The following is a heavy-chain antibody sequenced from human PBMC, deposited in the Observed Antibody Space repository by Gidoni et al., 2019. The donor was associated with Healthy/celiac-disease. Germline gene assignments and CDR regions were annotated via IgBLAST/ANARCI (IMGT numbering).Heavy chain of an antibody. CDR2: ISSSGSTI. J-gene: IGHJ4*02. CDR1: GFTSSDYY. V-gene: IGHV3-11*01. D-gene: IGHD5-12*01. Sequence: QVQLVESGGGSVKPGGSLRLSCAASGFTSSDYYMGWIRQAPGKGLAWVSYISSSGSTIYYADSVKGRFTISRDNAKNSLYLQMNSLRAEDTAVYYCARDRNSQWLLWVGVDYWGQGTLVTVSS. CDR3: ARDRNSQWLLWVGVDY.